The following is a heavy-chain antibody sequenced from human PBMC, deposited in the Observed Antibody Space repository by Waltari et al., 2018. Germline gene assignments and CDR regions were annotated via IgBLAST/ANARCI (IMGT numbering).Heavy chain of an antibody. D-gene: IGHD1-26*01. J-gene: IGHJ3*02. V-gene: IGHV1-69*04. Sequence: QVQLVQSGAEVKKPGSSVIVSCQASGGTLDNSVINWVRQAPGQGLEWLGRRFTTPGLVNVAEKVQGRGAFTAHSSTTTAFMELSNLMFNDTAVYFCTRGEIRMEPNDAFDIWGQGTVVAVSS. CDR2: RFTTPGLV. CDR3: TRGEIRMEPNDAFDI. CDR1: GGTLDNSV.